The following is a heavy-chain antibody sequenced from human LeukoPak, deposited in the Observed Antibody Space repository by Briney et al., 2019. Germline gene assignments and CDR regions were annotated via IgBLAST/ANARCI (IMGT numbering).Heavy chain of an antibody. CDR3: ARGYYSSSRFDS. CDR2: VNSDGSTT. CDR1: GFTFSRYW. V-gene: IGHV3-74*01. J-gene: IGHJ4*02. Sequence: GGSLRLTCAASGFTFSRYWMHWVRQAPGKGLVWVSRVNSDGSTTNYADSVKGRFTISRDNAENTLYMRMNSLRPEDTAVYYCARGYYSSSRFDSWGQGTLVTVSS. D-gene: IGHD6-13*01.